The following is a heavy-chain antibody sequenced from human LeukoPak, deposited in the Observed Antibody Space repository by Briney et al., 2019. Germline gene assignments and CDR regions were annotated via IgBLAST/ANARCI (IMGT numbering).Heavy chain of an antibody. CDR1: EFTFSSYG. J-gene: IGHJ4*02. Sequence: PGGSLRLSCAASEFTFSSYGMHWVRQAPGKGLEWVAFIRSDGTNKYYADSVKGRFTISRDNSKNTLYVQMNSLRAEDTAVYYCAKASGNRFDYWGQGTLVTVSS. V-gene: IGHV3-30*02. CDR3: AKASGNRFDY. CDR2: IRSDGTNK. D-gene: IGHD1-14*01.